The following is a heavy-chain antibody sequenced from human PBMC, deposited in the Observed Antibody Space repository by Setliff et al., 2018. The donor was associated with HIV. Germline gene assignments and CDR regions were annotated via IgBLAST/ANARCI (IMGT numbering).Heavy chain of an antibody. CDR1: GYSISSGYY. V-gene: IGHV4-38-2*01. Sequence: PSETLSLTCAVSGYSISSGYYWGWVRQPPEKGLEWIGSFYHSGSTYYNPSLKSRVTISVDTSKNQFSLKLSSVTAADTAVYYCARAPITIFGVIIIPVYFDYWGQGTLVTVS. CDR2: FYHSGST. D-gene: IGHD3-3*01. CDR3: ARAPITIFGVIIIPVYFDY. J-gene: IGHJ4*02.